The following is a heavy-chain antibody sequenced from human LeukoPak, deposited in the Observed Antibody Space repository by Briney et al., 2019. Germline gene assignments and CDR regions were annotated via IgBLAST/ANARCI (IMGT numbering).Heavy chain of an antibody. CDR2: ISWNSGSI. CDR3: AKGAGAFDI. CDR1: GFTFDDYA. Sequence: GGSLRLSCAASGFTFDDYAMHWVRHAPGKGLEWVSGISWNSGSIGYADSVKGRFTISRDNAKNSLYLQMNSLRAEDTALYYCAKGAGAFDIWGQGTMVTVSS. J-gene: IGHJ3*02. V-gene: IGHV3-9*01. D-gene: IGHD3-16*01.